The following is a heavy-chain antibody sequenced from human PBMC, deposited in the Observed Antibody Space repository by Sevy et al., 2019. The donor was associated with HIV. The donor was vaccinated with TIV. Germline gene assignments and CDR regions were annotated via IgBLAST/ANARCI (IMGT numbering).Heavy chain of an antibody. CDR1: GFAFYDYS. CDR3: AREGCTRPHDY. Sequence: PAGESLKISCAASGFAFYDYSMSWIRQAPGKGLEWVATLSFGCGKINYADSVKGRFTISRDNSKNSFYLQMDNLRVEDTALYYCAREGCTRPHDYWGQGTRVTVSS. V-gene: IGHV3-23*01. J-gene: IGHJ4*02. CDR2: LSFGCGKI. D-gene: IGHD2-8*01.